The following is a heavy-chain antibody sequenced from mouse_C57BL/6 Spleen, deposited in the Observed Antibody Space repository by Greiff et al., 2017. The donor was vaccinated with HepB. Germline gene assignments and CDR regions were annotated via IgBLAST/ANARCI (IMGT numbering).Heavy chain of an antibody. CDR2: INPSTGGT. J-gene: IGHJ4*01. CDR3: ARSDGYYGYAMDY. CDR1: GYSFTGYY. V-gene: IGHV1-42*01. Sequence: VQLQQSGPELVKPGASVKISCTASGYSFTGYYMNWVKQSPEKSLEWIGEINPSTGGTTYNQKFKAKATLTVDKSSSTAYMQLKSLTSEDSAVYYCARSDGYYGYAMDYWGQGTSVTVSS. D-gene: IGHD2-3*01.